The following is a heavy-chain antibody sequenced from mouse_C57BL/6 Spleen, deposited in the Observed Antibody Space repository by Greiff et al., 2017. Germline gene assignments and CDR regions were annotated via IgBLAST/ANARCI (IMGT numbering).Heavy chain of an antibody. V-gene: IGHV1-81*01. D-gene: IGHD1-1*01. J-gene: IGHJ1*03. CDR2: IYPRSGNT. Sequence: QVQLQQSGAELARPGASVKLSCKASGYTFTSYGISWVKQSTGQGLEWIGEIYPRSGNTYYNEKFKGKATLTADKSSSTAYMELRSLTSEDSAVYFCARGSTVVATEVYWYFDVWGTGTTVTVSS. CDR1: GYTFTSYG. CDR3: ARGSTVVATEVYWYFDV.